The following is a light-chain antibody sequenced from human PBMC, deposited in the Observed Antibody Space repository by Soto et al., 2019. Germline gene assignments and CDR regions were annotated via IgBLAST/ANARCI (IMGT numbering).Light chain of an antibody. Sequence: AIQMTQSPSSLSASVGDRVTITCRASQDIRTDVAWYQQKPGKAPKLLIYAASSLQSGVSSRFSGSGSGTDFTLTISSLQPADFATYYCLQDYNYPYTFGQGTKLEIK. CDR1: QDIRTD. CDR3: LQDYNYPYT. J-gene: IGKJ2*01. CDR2: AAS. V-gene: IGKV1-6*01.